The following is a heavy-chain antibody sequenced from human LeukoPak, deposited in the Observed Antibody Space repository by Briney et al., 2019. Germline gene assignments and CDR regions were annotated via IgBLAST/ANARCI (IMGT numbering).Heavy chain of an antibody. CDR3: AGSLGYCSSTSCAP. J-gene: IGHJ4*02. Sequence: PSETLSLTCTVSGGSISSGGYYWSWIQQPPGKGLEWIGYIYHSGSTYYNPSLKSRVTISVDRSKNQFSLKLSSVTAADTAVYYCAGSLGYCSSTSCAPWGQGTLVTVSS. CDR2: IYHSGST. D-gene: IGHD2-2*03. CDR1: GGSISSGGYY. V-gene: IGHV4-30-2*01.